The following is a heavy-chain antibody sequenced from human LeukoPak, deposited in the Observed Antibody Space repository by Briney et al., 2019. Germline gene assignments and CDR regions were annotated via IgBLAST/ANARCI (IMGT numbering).Heavy chain of an antibody. D-gene: IGHD3-16*01. V-gene: IGHV3-9*01. CDR3: ARDTSYYDYVWGSYALDY. CDR2: ISWNSGSI. J-gene: IGHJ4*02. CDR1: GFIFDDYA. Sequence: GGSLRLSCAASGFIFDDYAMHWVRQAPGKGLEWVSGISWNSGSIAYADSVKGRFTISRDNAKNSLYLQMNSLRAEDTAVYYCARDTSYYDYVWGSYALDYWGQGTLVTVSS.